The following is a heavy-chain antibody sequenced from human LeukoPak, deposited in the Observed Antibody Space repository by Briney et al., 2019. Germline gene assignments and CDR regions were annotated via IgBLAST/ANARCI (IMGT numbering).Heavy chain of an antibody. D-gene: IGHD3-10*01. CDR2: ISSSSTI. J-gene: IGHJ3*02. V-gene: IGHV3-48*01. Sequence: PGGSLRLSCAASGFTFSSYSMLWVRQAPGKGLEWVSYISSSSTIYYADSVKGRFTISRDNAKNSLYLQMNTLRAEDTAVYYCARDAGWGEPFDIWGQGTMATVSS. CDR1: GFTFSSYS. CDR3: ARDAGWGEPFDI.